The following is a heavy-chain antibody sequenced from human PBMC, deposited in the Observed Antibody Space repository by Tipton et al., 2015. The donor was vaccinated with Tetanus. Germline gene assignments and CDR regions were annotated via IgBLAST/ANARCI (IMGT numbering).Heavy chain of an antibody. CDR1: GFTVSSNY. J-gene: IGHJ4*02. CDR2: IYSGGNT. V-gene: IGHV3-53*01. Sequence: SLRLSCAASGFTVSSNYMTWVRQAPGKGLEWVSLIYSGGNTYYADFVKGRFTISRDNSKNTLYLQMNSLRAEDTAVYYCNGGSTRAYFDYWGQGTLVTVSS. CDR3: NGGSTRAYFDY. D-gene: IGHD2-2*01.